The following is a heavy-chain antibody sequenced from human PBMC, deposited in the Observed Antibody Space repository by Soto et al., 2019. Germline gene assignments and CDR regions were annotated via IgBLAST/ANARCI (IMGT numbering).Heavy chain of an antibody. J-gene: IGHJ5*02. D-gene: IGHD2-15*01. V-gene: IGHV4-39*01. CDR3: AGFSEVVATDINWFDP. CDR1: GTSIRNTGDY. CDR2: FNFGGNT. Sequence: SETLSLTCSVSGTSIRNTGDYWAWIRQTPGRGLEWIGSFNFGGNTYYSPSLKSRVAIFVDASKNQFSLKLRSVTAADTSVYYCAGFSEVVATDINWFDPWGQGTLVTVSS.